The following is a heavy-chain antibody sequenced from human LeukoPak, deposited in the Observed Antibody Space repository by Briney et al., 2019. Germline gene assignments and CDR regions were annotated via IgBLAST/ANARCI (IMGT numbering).Heavy chain of an antibody. CDR2: INQDGSEK. V-gene: IGHV3-7*02. J-gene: IGHJ4*02. CDR1: GFTFSTYW. Sequence: GGSLILSCAASGFTFSTYWMSWIRQAPGKGLEWVANINQDGSEKNYVHSMRGRFTISRDNAKNSLYLQMNTLRAEHTPFYYCTMNTGDFWGQGTLVTVSS. CDR3: TMNTGDF. D-gene: IGHD7-27*01.